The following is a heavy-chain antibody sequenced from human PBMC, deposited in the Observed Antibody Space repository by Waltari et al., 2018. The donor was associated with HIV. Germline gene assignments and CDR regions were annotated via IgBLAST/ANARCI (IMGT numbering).Heavy chain of an antibody. CDR2: IKQDESEK. D-gene: IGHD3-22*01. J-gene: IGHJ4*02. V-gene: IGHV3-7*01. CDR1: HFTFYTVW. CDR3: AREALYDSSGYYFDY. Sequence: EVQLVESGGGWVQPGGSLRLYWAASHFTFYTVWLTCARQSPGKGLEWVANIKQDESEKYYVGSMKGRFTIPSDNGKNALFLQMNSLRAADTAVYYCAREALYDSSGYYFDYWGQGTLVTVSS.